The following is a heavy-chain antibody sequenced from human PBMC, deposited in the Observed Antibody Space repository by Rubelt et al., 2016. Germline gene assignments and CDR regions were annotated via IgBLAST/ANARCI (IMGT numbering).Heavy chain of an antibody. CDR1: GFTFSNYA. V-gene: IGHV3-23*01. CDR3: AKDLRYRVRATFDI. Sequence: VQLLDSGGGLVQPGGSLRLSCATSGFTFSNYAMSWVRQAPGKGLEWVSAISGSGGNTYYADFAKGRFTISRDNSKNTLYLQMNSLRAEDTARYDCAKDLRYRVRATFDIWGQGTMVTVSS. J-gene: IGHJ3*02. D-gene: IGHD3-16*01. CDR2: ISGSGGNT.